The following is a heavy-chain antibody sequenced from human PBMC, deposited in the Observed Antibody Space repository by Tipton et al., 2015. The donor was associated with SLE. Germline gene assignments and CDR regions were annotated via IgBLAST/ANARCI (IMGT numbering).Heavy chain of an antibody. CDR3: ARSREGYNYYYGMDV. D-gene: IGHD5-24*01. J-gene: IGHJ6*02. CDR2: IYYSGSA. V-gene: IGHV4-34*01. CDR1: GGSFSGNY. Sequence: TLSLTCVVYGGSFSGNYWIWIRQPPGKGLEWIGGIYYSGSAYYNPSLNSRVTMSVDTSNNQFALKLTSVTAADTAVYYCARSREGYNYYYGMDVWGQGTTVTVSS.